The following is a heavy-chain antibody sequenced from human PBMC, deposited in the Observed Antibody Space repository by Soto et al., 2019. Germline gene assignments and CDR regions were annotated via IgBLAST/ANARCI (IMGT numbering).Heavy chain of an antibody. J-gene: IGHJ6*02. CDR1: GYTFTSYY. V-gene: IGHV1-69*02. CDR2: IIPILGIA. Sequence: SVKVSCKASGYTFTSYYMHWVRQAPGQGLEWMGRIIPILGIANYAQKFQGRVTITADKSTSTAYMELSSLRSEDTAVYYCASSAGTPVSGMDVWGQGTTVTVSS. CDR3: ASSAGTPVSGMDV. D-gene: IGHD6-13*01.